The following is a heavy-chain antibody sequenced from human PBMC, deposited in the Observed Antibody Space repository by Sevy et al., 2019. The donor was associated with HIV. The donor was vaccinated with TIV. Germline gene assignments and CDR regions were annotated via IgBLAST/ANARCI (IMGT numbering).Heavy chain of an antibody. Sequence: RGSLRLSCVASGFAFSTHAMHWVRQAPDKGLERVAVISYDGTNKNYAYSVKDRFTISRDNSKNTLYLQMNSLRADDTAVYYSAREFTSWDLHLDYWGQGTLVGVSS. CDR2: ISYDGTNK. J-gene: IGHJ4*02. CDR3: AREFTSWDLHLDY. D-gene: IGHD1-26*01. V-gene: IGHV3-30-3*01. CDR1: GFAFSTHA.